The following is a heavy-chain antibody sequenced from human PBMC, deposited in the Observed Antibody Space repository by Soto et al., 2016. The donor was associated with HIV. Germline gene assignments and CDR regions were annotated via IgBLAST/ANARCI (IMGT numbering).Heavy chain of an antibody. CDR1: GYSISSGFY. Sequence: QVQLQESGPGLVKPSETLSLTCAVSGYSISSGFYWGWIRQSPGKGPEWIGGIYHTGSTYYNPSLKNRVIISVDTSQNQFSLMLRSVTAADTATYYCARLGFLDLVFPTYYFDYVGQGTLVHRLL. CDR2: IYHTGST. CDR3: ARLGFLDLVFPTYYFDY. D-gene: IGHD3-3*01. V-gene: IGHV4-38-2*01. J-gene: IGHJ4*02.